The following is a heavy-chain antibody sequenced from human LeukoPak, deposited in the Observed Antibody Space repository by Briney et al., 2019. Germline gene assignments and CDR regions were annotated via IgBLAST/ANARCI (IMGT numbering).Heavy chain of an antibody. CDR1: RFIFNNYA. Sequence: GGSLRLSCAASRFIFNNYAMSWVRQTPGKGLEWVSAISGSGGSTFYADSVKGRFTISRDNSRNTLYLQMNSLRAEDTAVYYCAKDRGFDISYNWFEPWGQGTLVTVSS. D-gene: IGHD3-10*01. V-gene: IGHV3-23*01. J-gene: IGHJ5*02. CDR2: ISGSGGST. CDR3: AKDRGFDISYNWFEP.